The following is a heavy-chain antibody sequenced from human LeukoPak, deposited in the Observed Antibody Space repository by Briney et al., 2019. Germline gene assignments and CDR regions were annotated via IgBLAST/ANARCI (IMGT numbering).Heavy chain of an antibody. Sequence: ASVKVSCKASGGTFSSYAISWVRQAPGQGLEWMGRIIPILGIANYAQKFQGRVTITADKSTSTAYMELSSLRSEDTAVYYCARLSDCSGGSCYSYYYYGMDVWGQGTTVTVSS. CDR2: IIPILGIA. J-gene: IGHJ6*02. CDR3: ARLSDCSGGSCYSYYYYGMDV. V-gene: IGHV1-69*04. D-gene: IGHD2-15*01. CDR1: GGTFSSYA.